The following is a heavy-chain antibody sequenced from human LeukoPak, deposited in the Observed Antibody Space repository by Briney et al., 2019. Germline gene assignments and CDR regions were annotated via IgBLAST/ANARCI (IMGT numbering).Heavy chain of an antibody. V-gene: IGHV4-39*07. Sequence: SETLSLTCTVSGGSISSSSYYWGWIRQPPGKGLEWIGSIYYSGSTYYNPSLKSRVTISVDTSKNQFSLKLSSVTAADTAVYYCARLFGYSYGYNWFDPWGQGTLVTVSS. CDR1: GGSISSSSYY. CDR3: ARLFGYSYGYNWFDP. CDR2: IYYSGST. D-gene: IGHD5-18*01. J-gene: IGHJ5*02.